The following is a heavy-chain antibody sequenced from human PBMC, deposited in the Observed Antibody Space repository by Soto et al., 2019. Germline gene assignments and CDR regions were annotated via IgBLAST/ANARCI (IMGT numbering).Heavy chain of an antibody. CDR1: GGTFSSYT. V-gene: IGHV1-69*08. Sequence: QVQLVQSGAEVKKPGSSVKVSCKASGGTFSSYTISWVRQAPGQGLEWMGRIIPIRAITNYAQKFQGRVTITADKSTSTAYMELRSLRSEDTALYYCAREYVAASATYWYFDLWGRGTLVTVSS. J-gene: IGHJ2*01. CDR2: IIPIRAIT. CDR3: AREYVAASATYWYFDL. D-gene: IGHD6-13*01.